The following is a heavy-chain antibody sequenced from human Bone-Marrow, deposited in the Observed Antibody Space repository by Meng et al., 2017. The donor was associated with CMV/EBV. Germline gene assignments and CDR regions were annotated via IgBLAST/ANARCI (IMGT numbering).Heavy chain of an antibody. Sequence: FTSYDINWVRQATGQGLEWMGWMNPNSGNTGYAQKFQGRVTITRNTSISTAYMELSSLRSEDTAVYYCARGRDIVVVPAAVGLGVDPWGQGTLVTVSS. V-gene: IGHV1-8*03. CDR1: FTSYD. J-gene: IGHJ5*02. CDR3: ARGRDIVVVPAAVGLGVDP. D-gene: IGHD2-2*01. CDR2: MNPNSGNT.